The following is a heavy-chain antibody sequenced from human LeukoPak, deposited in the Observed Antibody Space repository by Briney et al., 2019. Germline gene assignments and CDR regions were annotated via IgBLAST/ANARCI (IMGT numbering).Heavy chain of an antibody. CDR2: INWNGGST. V-gene: IGHV3-20*04. CDR1: GFTFDDYG. D-gene: IGHD6-13*01. CDR3: ARVGSSSWRDYFDY. Sequence: AGSLRLSCAASGFTFDDYGMSWVRQAPGKGLEWVAGINWNGGSTGYADSVKGRFIISRDNAKNSLYLQMNSLRAEDTALYYCARVGSSSWRDYFDYWGQGTLVTVSS. J-gene: IGHJ4*02.